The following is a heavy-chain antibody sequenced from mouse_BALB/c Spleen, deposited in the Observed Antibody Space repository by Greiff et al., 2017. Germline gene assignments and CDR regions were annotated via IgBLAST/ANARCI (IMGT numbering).Heavy chain of an antibody. J-gene: IGHJ4*01. V-gene: IGHV1-69*02. Sequence: QVQLQQSGAELVKPGASVKLSCKASGYTFTSYWMHWVKQRPGQGLEWIGEIDPSDSYTNYNQKFKGKATLTVDKSSSTAYMQLSSLTSEDSAVYYCARRGYGSSYDAMDYWGQGTSVTVSS. CDR2: IDPSDSYT. CDR3: ARRGYGSSYDAMDY. CDR1: GYTFTSYW. D-gene: IGHD1-1*01.